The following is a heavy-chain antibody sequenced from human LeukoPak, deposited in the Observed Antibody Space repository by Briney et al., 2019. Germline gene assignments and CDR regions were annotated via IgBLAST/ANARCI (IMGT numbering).Heavy chain of an antibody. CDR3: ARKIGVGATINWFDP. D-gene: IGHD1-26*01. CDR2: IYYSGST. CDR1: GGSISSSSYY. Sequence: SETLSLTCTVSGGSISSSSYYWGWIRQPPGKGLEWIGSIYYSGSTYYNPSLKSRVTISVDTSKNLFSLKLSSVTAADTAVYYCARKIGVGATINWFDPWGQGTLVTVSS. V-gene: IGHV4-39*07. J-gene: IGHJ5*02.